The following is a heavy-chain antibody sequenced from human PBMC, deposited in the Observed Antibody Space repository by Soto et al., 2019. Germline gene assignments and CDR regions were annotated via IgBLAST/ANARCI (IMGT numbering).Heavy chain of an antibody. Sequence: PSVKVSCKVSGYTLTELSMHWVRQAPGKGLEWMGGFDPEDGETIYAQKFQGRVTMTEDTSTDTAYMELSSLRSEDTAVYYCATLSRNYDFWSGSPDYYYYMDVWGKGTTVTVSS. CDR2: FDPEDGET. CDR1: GYTLTELS. CDR3: ATLSRNYDFWSGSPDYYYYMDV. V-gene: IGHV1-24*01. D-gene: IGHD3-3*01. J-gene: IGHJ6*03.